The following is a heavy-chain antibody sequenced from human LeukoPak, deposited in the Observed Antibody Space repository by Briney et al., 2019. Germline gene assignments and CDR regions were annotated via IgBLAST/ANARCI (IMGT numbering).Heavy chain of an antibody. CDR2: IIPILGIA. CDR1: GGTSSSYA. D-gene: IGHD6-13*01. J-gene: IGHJ4*02. V-gene: IGHV1-69*04. Sequence: SVKVSCKASGGTSSSYAISWVRQAPGQGLEWMGRIIPILGIANYAQKFQGRVTITADKSTSTAYMELSSLRSEDTAVYYCARDRYSSSWYLNYWGQGTLVTVSS. CDR3: ARDRYSSSWYLNY.